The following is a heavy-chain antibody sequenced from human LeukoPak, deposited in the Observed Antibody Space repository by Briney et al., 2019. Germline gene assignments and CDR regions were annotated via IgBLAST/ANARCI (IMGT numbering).Heavy chain of an antibody. D-gene: IGHD3-22*01. CDR1: GFTFSSYS. CDR3: AKDGGRDSSGYYKTNAAAEYFQH. J-gene: IGHJ1*01. V-gene: IGHV3-21*04. CDR2: ISSSSSYI. Sequence: PGGSLRLSCAASGFTFSSYSMNWVRQAPGKGLEWVSSISSSSSYIYYADPVKGRFTISRDNSKNTLYLQMNSLRAEDTAVYYCAKDGGRDSSGYYKTNAAAEYFQHWGQGTLVTVSS.